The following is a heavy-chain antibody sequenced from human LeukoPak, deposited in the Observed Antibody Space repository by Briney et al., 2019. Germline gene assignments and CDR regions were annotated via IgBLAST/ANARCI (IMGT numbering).Heavy chain of an antibody. V-gene: IGHV1-2*02. CDR1: GYTFTGYY. CDR2: INPNSGCT. J-gene: IGHJ4*02. Sequence: GSVKVSCKASGYTFTGYYMHWVRQAPGKGLEWMGWINPNSGCTNYAQKFQGRVTMTRDTSINTAYMELNRQRSDDTAVYYCARDEQVIRFLGWKAQGTIDYWGEGTLVTVSS. D-gene: IGHD3-3*01. CDR3: ARDEQVIRFLGWKAQGTIDY.